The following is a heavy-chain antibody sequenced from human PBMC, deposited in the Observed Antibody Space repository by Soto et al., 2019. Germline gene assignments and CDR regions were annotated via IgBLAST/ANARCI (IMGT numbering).Heavy chain of an antibody. V-gene: IGHV3-23*01. D-gene: IGHD6-25*01. CDR1: GFTFSSYA. CDR3: ATRGAAYDAFDI. CDR2: ISGSGGST. Sequence: GGSLRLSCAASGFTFSSYAMSWVRQAPGKGLEWVSAISGSGGSTYYADSVKGRFTISRDNSKNTLYLQMNSLRAEDTAVYYCATRGAAYDAFDIWGQGTMVTVS. J-gene: IGHJ3*02.